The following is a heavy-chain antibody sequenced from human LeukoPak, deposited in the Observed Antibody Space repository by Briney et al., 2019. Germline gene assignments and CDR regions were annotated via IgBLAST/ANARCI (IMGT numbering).Heavy chain of an antibody. D-gene: IGHD3-10*01. J-gene: IGHJ4*02. CDR3: ARGFAKGHYYGSGSYFD. CDR1: GYTFTSYY. V-gene: IGHV1-46*01. CDR2: INPSGGST. Sequence: ASVKVSCKASGYTFTSYYMHWVRQAPGQGLEWVGIINPSGGSTSYAQKFQGRVTMTRDTSISTAYMELSRLRSDDTAVYYCARGFAKGHYYGSGSYFDWGQGTLVTVSS.